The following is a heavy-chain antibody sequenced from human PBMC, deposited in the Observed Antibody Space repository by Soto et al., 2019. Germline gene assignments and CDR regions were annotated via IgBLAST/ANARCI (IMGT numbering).Heavy chain of an antibody. V-gene: IGHV3-30*03. Sequence: QVQLAESGGGVVQPGRSLRLSCAASGFTFSNYGMHWVRQAPGKGLEWVAVVSFDGSKKYYADSVKGRVTISIDNSKHTLSLQMNSLRVADTAVYYCATMLGTTEEGAVVDIWGQGTMVTVSS. J-gene: IGHJ3*02. CDR2: VSFDGSKK. CDR1: GFTFSNYG. D-gene: IGHD3-10*02. CDR3: ATMLGTTEEGAVVDI.